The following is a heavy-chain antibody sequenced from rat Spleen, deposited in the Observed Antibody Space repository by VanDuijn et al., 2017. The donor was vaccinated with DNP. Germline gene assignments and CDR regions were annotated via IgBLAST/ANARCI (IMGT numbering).Heavy chain of an antibody. V-gene: IGHV5-22*01. J-gene: IGHJ2*01. Sequence: EVKLVESGGGLVQPGRSLKLSCAASGFTFSDYHMAWVRQAPKKGLEWVASISYESSSTYCGDSVKGRFTISRDDAKSTLYLQMNSLRSEDTATYYCARQLYLPLFDYWGQGVMVTVSS. CDR3: ARQLYLPLFDY. D-gene: IGHD1-2*01. CDR2: ISYESSST. CDR1: GFTFSDYH.